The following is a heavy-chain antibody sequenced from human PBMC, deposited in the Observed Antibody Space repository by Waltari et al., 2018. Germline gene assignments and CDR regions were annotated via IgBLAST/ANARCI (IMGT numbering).Heavy chain of an antibody. D-gene: IGHD3-22*01. V-gene: IGHV1-18*01. CDR2: ISGNTGDT. J-gene: IGHJ3*01. CDR3: ARNPNPFYYDSPCDL. CDR1: GFPLPSYG. Sequence: VQLVQSESAVKKPGASVKVSCKTSGFPLPSYGFTWVRKAPGQGLEWIGWISGNTGDTNYAQEFRDRVTMTTDTSTNTVYMELRTLRSDDTALYYCARNPNPFYYDSPCDLWGQGTELTVSS.